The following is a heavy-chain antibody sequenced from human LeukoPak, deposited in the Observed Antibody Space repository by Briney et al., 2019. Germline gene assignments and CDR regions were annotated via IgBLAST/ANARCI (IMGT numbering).Heavy chain of an antibody. D-gene: IGHD1-26*01. Sequence: PGGSLRLSCAASGFSFSSYEMNWVRQAPGKGLEWVSYISSSGSTIYYADSVKGRFTISRDNAKNSLYLQMNSLRAEDTAVYYCARIVGAIDYWGQGTLVTVSS. CDR2: ISSSGSTI. CDR3: ARIVGAIDY. CDR1: GFSFSSYE. V-gene: IGHV3-48*03. J-gene: IGHJ4*02.